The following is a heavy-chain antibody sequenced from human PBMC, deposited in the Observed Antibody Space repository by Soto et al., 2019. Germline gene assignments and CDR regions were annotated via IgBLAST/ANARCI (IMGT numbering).Heavy chain of an antibody. D-gene: IGHD3-9*01. J-gene: IGHJ3*02. V-gene: IGHV1-18*01. CDR3: AREGILTGQDAFDI. CDR1: GYTFASYG. Sequence: ASVKVSCKASGYTFASYGISWVRQAPGQGLEWMGWISAYNGITNYAQKLQGRVTMTTDTSTSTAYMELRSLRSDDTAVYYCAREGILTGQDAFDIWGQGTMVTVSS. CDR2: ISAYNGIT.